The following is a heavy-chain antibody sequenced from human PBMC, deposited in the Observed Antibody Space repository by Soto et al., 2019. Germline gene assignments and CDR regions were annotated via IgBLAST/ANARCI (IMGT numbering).Heavy chain of an antibody. J-gene: IGHJ6*02. CDR3: ARLGSSSRTHYYYYGMDV. Sequence: GESLKISCKGSGYSFTSYWISWVRQMPGKGLEWMGRIDPSDSYTNYSPSFQGHVTISADKSISTAYLQWSSLKASDTAMYYCARLGSSSRTHYYYYGMDVWGQGTTVTVSS. CDR1: GYSFTSYW. CDR2: IDPSDSYT. D-gene: IGHD6-6*01. V-gene: IGHV5-10-1*01.